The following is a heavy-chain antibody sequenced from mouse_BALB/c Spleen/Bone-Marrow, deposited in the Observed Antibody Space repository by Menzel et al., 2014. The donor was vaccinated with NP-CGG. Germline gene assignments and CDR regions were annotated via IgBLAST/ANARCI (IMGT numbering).Heavy chain of an antibody. J-gene: IGHJ4*01. Sequence: VQLQQSGAELVKPGASVKLSCTASGFNIKDTYMHWVKQRPEQGLEWIGRIDPANGNTKYDPKFQGKATITGDTSSNTAYLQLSSLTSEDTAVYYCASLTTVVDAMDYWGQGTSVTVSS. D-gene: IGHD1-1*01. V-gene: IGHV14-3*02. CDR1: GFNIKDTY. CDR3: ASLTTVVDAMDY. CDR2: IDPANGNT.